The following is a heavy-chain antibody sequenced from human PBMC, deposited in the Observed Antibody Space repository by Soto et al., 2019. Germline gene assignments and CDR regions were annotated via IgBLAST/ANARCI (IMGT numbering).Heavy chain of an antibody. CDR2: MNSDGSSI. V-gene: IGHV3-74*01. Sequence: PGGSMRLSCAASGFPFSSYWMHWVSPAHGKGLVWVSRMNSDGSSITYADSVKGRFTISRDSPKNTMYRQVHSLRAEDTAVYYCAREIATTGLYYFDFWGQGTLVTVSS. CDR1: GFPFSSYW. CDR3: AREIATTGLYYFDF. D-gene: IGHD6-13*01. J-gene: IGHJ4*02.